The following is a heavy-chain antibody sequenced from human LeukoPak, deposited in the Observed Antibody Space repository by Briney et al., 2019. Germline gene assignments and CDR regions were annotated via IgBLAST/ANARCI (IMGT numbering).Heavy chain of an antibody. D-gene: IGHD2-8*02. CDR1: GGSISTYS. CDR2: IYYSGST. J-gene: IGHJ4*02. Sequence: SETLSLTCTVSGGSISTYSWSWIRQPPGKGLEWIGYIYYSGSTNYNPSLKSRVTISLDTSKNQFSLKLSSVTAADTAVYYCAGHHPRNTVDFWGQGTLVTVSS. CDR3: AGHHPRNTVDF. V-gene: IGHV4-59*08.